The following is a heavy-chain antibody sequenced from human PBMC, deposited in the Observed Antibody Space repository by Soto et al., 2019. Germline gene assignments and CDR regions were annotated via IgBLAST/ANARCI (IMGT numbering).Heavy chain of an antibody. Sequence: QVQLVESGGGVVQPGRSLRLSCAASGFTFSSYAMHWVRQAPGKGLEWVAVISYDGSNKYYADSVEGRLTISRDNSKNXXYLQMNSLRAEDTVVYYCARDPLWGTAMVLWYFDLWGRGTLVTFSS. J-gene: IGHJ2*01. CDR1: GFTFSSYA. CDR3: ARDPLWGTAMVLWYFDL. D-gene: IGHD5-18*01. V-gene: IGHV3-30-3*01. CDR2: ISYDGSNK.